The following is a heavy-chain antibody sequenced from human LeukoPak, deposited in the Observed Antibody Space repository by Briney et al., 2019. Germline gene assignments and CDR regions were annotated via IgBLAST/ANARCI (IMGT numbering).Heavy chain of an antibody. Sequence: GGSLRLSCAASGFTFSTYGMHWVRQAPGKGLEWVAVIWCDGSNKYYADSVKGRFTISRDNSKNTLYLQMNSLRAEDTAVYYCARGEGSYSAHFDYWGQGTLVTVSS. V-gene: IGHV3-33*01. J-gene: IGHJ4*02. CDR2: IWCDGSNK. D-gene: IGHD3-10*01. CDR1: GFTFSTYG. CDR3: ARGEGSYSAHFDY.